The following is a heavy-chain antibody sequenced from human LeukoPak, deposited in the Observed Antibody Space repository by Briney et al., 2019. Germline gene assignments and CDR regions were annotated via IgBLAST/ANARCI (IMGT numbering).Heavy chain of an antibody. V-gene: IGHV5-51*01. CDR2: IYPGDSDT. D-gene: IGHD6-6*01. CDR3: ARGSSIAARNDYYYMDV. CDR1: GYSFTSYW. J-gene: IGHJ6*03. Sequence: GESLKISCKGSGYSFTSYWIGWVRQMPGKGLEWMGIIYPGDSDTRYSLSFQGQVTISADKSISTAYLQWSSLKASDTAMYYCARGSSIAARNDYYYMDVWGKGTTVTVSS.